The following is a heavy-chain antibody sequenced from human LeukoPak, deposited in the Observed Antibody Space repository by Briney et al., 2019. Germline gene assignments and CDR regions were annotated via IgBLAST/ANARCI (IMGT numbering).Heavy chain of an antibody. CDR2: ISYDASNK. CDR3: ARDPYDSSGYPMGY. Sequence: GASLRLSCAASGFTFRSYAVHWVRQAPGKGLEWVAGISYDASNKYYADSVKGRFTISRDNSKNTLSLQMNSLRAEDTAVYYCARDPYDSSGYPMGYWGQGTLVTVSS. CDR1: GFTFRSYA. J-gene: IGHJ4*02. V-gene: IGHV3-30-3*01. D-gene: IGHD3-22*01.